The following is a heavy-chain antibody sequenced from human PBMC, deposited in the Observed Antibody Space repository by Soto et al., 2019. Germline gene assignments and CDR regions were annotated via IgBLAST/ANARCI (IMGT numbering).Heavy chain of an antibody. CDR2: ISAYNGNT. Sequence: GASVKVSCKASGYTFTSYGISWVRQAPGQGLEWMGWISAYNGNTNYAQKLQGRVTMTTDTSTSTAYMELRSLRSDDTAVYYCARDFRQPYEYYYDSSGYQSGPFDPWGQGTLVTVSS. J-gene: IGHJ5*02. CDR1: GYTFTSYG. V-gene: IGHV1-18*01. D-gene: IGHD3-22*01. CDR3: ARDFRQPYEYYYDSSGYQSGPFDP.